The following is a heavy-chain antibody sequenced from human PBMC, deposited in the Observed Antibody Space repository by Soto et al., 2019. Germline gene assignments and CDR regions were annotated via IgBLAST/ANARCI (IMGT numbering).Heavy chain of an antibody. CDR3: AKAYFVWSSEQPYYFDV. CDR1: GFTFSNYA. Sequence: EVQLLDSGGGLVQPGGSLRLSCAASGFTFSNYAMTWVRQGPGKGLEWVSGISGSGGRSYYADSVKGRFTISRDNSKSTLYLQMNSRRAEDTAVYYCAKAYFVWSSEQPYYFDVWGQGTLVTVSS. J-gene: IGHJ4*02. V-gene: IGHV3-23*01. D-gene: IGHD3-16*01. CDR2: ISGSGGRS.